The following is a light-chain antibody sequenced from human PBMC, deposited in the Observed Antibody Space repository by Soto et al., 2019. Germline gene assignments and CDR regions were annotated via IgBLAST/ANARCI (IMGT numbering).Light chain of an antibody. CDR3: CSYSGSSTLL. J-gene: IGLJ2*01. CDR2: EGS. Sequence: QSALTQPAFVSGSPGQSIAISCTGTSRDVATYNLVSWYQQHPGKVPKLIIYEGSERPSGVSNRFSGSKSGNTASLTISGLQAEDEADYYCCSYSGSSTLLFGGGTKLTVL. V-gene: IGLV2-23*01. CDR1: SRDVATYNL.